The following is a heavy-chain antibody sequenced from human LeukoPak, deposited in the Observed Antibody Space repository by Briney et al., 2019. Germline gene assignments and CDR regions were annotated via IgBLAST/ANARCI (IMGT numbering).Heavy chain of an antibody. CDR3: ATDLLGYCSGGSCPPRDY. Sequence: ASVKVSCKVSGYTLTELSMHWVRQAPGKGLEWMGGFDPEDGETIYAQKFQGRVTMTEDTSTDTAYMELSSLRSEDTAVYYCATDLLGYCSGGSCPPRDYWGQGTLVTVSS. D-gene: IGHD2-15*01. CDR2: FDPEDGET. V-gene: IGHV1-24*01. CDR1: GYTLTELS. J-gene: IGHJ4*02.